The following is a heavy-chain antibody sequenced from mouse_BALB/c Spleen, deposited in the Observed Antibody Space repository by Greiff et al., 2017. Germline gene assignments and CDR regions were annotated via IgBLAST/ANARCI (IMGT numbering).Heavy chain of an antibody. CDR3: ARRNYRNAMDY. J-gene: IGHJ4*01. V-gene: IGHV1-9*01. CDR2: ILPGSGST. D-gene: IGHD2-12*01. CDR1: GYTFSSYW. Sequence: QVQLQQSGAELMKPGASVKISCKATGYTFSSYWIEWVKQRPGHGLEWIGEILPGSGSTNYNEKFKGKATFTADTSSNTAYMQLSSLTSEDSAVYYCARRNYRNAMDYWGQGTSVTVSS.